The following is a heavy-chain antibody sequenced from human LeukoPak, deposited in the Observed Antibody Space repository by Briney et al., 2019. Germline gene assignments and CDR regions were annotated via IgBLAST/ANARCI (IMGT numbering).Heavy chain of an antibody. CDR2: ISYDGSNK. CDR1: GFTFSSYG. CDR3: AKDATIAVAAPYGWFDP. J-gene: IGHJ5*02. Sequence: PGGSLRLSCAASGFTFSSYGMHWVRQAPGKGLEWVAVISYDGSNKYYADSVKGRFTISRDNSKNTLYLQMNSLRAEDTAVYYCAKDATIAVAAPYGWFDPWGQGTLVTVSS. V-gene: IGHV3-30*18. D-gene: IGHD6-19*01.